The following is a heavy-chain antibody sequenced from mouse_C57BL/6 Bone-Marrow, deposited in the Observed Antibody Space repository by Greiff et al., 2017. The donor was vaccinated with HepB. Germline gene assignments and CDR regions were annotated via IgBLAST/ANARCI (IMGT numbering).Heavy chain of an antibody. D-gene: IGHD2-3*01. V-gene: IGHV1-4*01. J-gene: IGHJ4*01. Sequence: QVHVKQSGAELARPGASVKMSCKASGYTFTSYTMHWVKQRPGQGLEWIGYINPSSGYTKYNQKFKDKATLTADKSSSTAYMQLNSLTSEDSAVYYCARRGHDGYFYAMDYWGQGTSVTVSS. CDR2: INPSSGYT. CDR3: ARRGHDGYFYAMDY. CDR1: GYTFTSYT.